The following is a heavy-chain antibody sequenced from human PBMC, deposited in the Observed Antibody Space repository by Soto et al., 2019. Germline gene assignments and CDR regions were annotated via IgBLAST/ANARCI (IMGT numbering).Heavy chain of an antibody. CDR3: ARVIWSGHLTSNL. V-gene: IGHV3-48*02. J-gene: IGHJ5*02. D-gene: IGHD3-3*01. CDR1: GFTFSSNS. CDR2: ISSSSSTI. Sequence: EVQVVESGGGLVQPGGSLRLSCAASGFTFSSNSMNWVRQAPGKGLEWISYISSSSSTIYADSVKGRFTISRDNAKNSLYLQMNSLRDEATAVYYCARVIWSGHLTSNLWGQGTLVTDSS.